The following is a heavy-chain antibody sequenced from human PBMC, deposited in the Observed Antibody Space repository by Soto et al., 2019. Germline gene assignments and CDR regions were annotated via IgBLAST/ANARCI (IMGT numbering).Heavy chain of an antibody. CDR3: AIPIQCYYESSGQSAWFAP. V-gene: IGHV1-69*13. Sequence: SVKVSCKASGGTFSSYAISWVRQAPRQGLEWMGGIIPIFGTANYAQKFQGRVTITADESTSTAYMELSSLRSEDTAVYYCAIPIQCYYESSGQSAWFAPWREVTQVSVSS. J-gene: IGHJ5*02. CDR2: IIPIFGTA. D-gene: IGHD3-22*01. CDR1: GGTFSSYA.